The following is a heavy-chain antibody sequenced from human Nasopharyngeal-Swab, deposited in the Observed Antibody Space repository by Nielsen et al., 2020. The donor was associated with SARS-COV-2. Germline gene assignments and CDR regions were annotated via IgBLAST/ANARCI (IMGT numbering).Heavy chain of an antibody. CDR2: IYTSGST. J-gene: IGHJ5*02. Sequence: SLRLSCTVSGGSISSGSYYWSWIRQPAGKGLEWIGRIYTSGSTNYNPSLKSRVTISVDTSKNQFSLKLSSVTAADTAVYYCARDAHSIAVAGTFWFDPWGQGTLVTVSS. D-gene: IGHD6-19*01. CDR1: GGSISSGSYY. V-gene: IGHV4-61*02. CDR3: ARDAHSIAVAGTFWFDP.